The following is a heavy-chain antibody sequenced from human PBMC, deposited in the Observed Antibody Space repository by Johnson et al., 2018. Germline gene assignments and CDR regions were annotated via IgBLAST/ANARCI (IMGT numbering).Heavy chain of an antibody. CDR1: GGSMNNYY. D-gene: IGHD6-19*01. CDR2: IYYSGTI. CDR3: ARDPSVAGIRPLNYYGFDV. Sequence: QVQLQESGPGLVKPSETLSLTCTVSGGSMNNYYWSWIRQSPGKGLEWIGYIYYSGTINYNPSLTNRVTISVDTSKNQFALMLNSVTAADTAVYYCARDPSVAGIRPLNYYGFDVWGQGTAVTVSS. V-gene: IGHV4-59*01. J-gene: IGHJ6*02.